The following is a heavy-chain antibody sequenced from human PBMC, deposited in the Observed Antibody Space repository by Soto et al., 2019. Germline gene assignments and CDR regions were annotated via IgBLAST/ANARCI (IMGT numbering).Heavy chain of an antibody. V-gene: IGHV4-4*02. CDR1: GGSISSSNW. CDR3: ARRPERGYSCGYGDYFDY. D-gene: IGHD5-18*01. CDR2: IYHSGST. J-gene: IGHJ4*02. Sequence: QVQLQESGPGLVKPSGTLSLTCAVSGGSISSSNWWSWVRQPPGKGLEWIGEIYHSGSTNYNPSLRSRVTISVDKAKNQFSRKLSSVTAADTAVYYCARRPERGYSCGYGDYFDYWGQGTLVTVSS.